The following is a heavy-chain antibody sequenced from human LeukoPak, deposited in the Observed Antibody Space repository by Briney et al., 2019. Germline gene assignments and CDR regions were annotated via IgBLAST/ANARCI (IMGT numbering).Heavy chain of an antibody. V-gene: IGHV3-23*01. D-gene: IGHD3-9*01. J-gene: IGHJ4*02. CDR1: GFTFSSYA. CDR3: AKVDYDILTGTFHY. CDR2: ISGSGGST. Sequence: PGGSLRLSCAASGFTFSSYAMNWVRQAPGKGLEWVSAISGSGGSTYYADSVKGRFTISRDNSKNTLYLQMNSLRAEDTAVYYCAKVDYDILTGTFHYWGQGTLVTVSS.